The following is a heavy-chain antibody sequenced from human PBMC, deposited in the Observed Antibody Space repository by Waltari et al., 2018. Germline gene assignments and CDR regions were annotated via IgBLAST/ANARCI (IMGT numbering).Heavy chain of an antibody. CDR1: GYSISSGYY. CDR3: ARDRTVFSRYNWFDP. V-gene: IGHV4-38-2*02. CDR2: IYHSGST. Sequence: QVQLQESGPGLVKPSETLSLTCAVSGYSISSGYYWGWIRQPPGKGLEWIGSIYHSGSTYYNPSLKSRVTISVDTSKNQFSLKLSSVTAADTAVYYCARDRTVFSRYNWFDPWGQGTLVTVSS. D-gene: IGHD3-3*01. J-gene: IGHJ5*02.